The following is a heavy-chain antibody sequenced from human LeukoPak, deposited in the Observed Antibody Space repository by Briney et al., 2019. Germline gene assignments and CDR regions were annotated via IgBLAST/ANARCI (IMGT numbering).Heavy chain of an antibody. CDR2: IYDSGST. CDR3: ARSRDAYILGH. V-gene: IGHV4-59*01. D-gene: IGHD5-24*01. J-gene: IGHJ4*02. Sequence: SEALSLTCTVSGGSISSYSWSWIRQPPGKGLEWIGYIYDSGSTNQNPSLKSRVTISLDTSKNQFSLKLNSVTTADTAVYYCARSRDAYILGHWGQGILVTVSS. CDR1: GGSISSYS.